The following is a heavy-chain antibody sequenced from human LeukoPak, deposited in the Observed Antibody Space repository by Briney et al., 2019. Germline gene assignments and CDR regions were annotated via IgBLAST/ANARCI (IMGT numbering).Heavy chain of an antibody. CDR1: GGTFSSYA. V-gene: IGHV1-69*05. D-gene: IGHD5-24*01. Sequence: ASVKVSCKASGGTFSSYAISWVRQAPGQGLEWMGGIIPIFGTANYAQKFQGRVTITTDESTSTAYMELSSLRSEDTAVYYCARGRGGMATIEGYMDVWGKGTTVTVSS. CDR2: IIPIFGTA. CDR3: ARGRGGMATIEGYMDV. J-gene: IGHJ6*03.